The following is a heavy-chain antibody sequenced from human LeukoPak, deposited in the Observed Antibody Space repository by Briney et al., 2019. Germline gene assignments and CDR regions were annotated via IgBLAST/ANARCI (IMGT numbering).Heavy chain of an antibody. CDR2: IVVGSGNT. J-gene: IGHJ3*01. V-gene: IGHV1-58*01. CDR3: AAEAAYYYDSRDAFDV. Sequence: SVKVSCKASGFTFTSSAVQWVRQARGQRLEWIGWIVVGSGNTNYAQKFQERVTITRDMSTSLVYMELSSLRSEDTAVYYCAAEAAYYYDSRDAFDVWGQGKMVTVSS. CDR1: GFTFTSSA. D-gene: IGHD3-22*01.